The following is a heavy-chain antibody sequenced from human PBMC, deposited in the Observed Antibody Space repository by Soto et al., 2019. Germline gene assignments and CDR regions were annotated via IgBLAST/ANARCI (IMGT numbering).Heavy chain of an antibody. CDR3: ARVQCTGGSCFSSYYYYYGMDV. D-gene: IGHD2-15*01. CDR1: GFTFTSYA. J-gene: IGHJ6*02. CDR2: ISGSGGST. V-gene: IGHV3-23*01. Sequence: EVQLLESGGGLVQPGGSLRLSCAASGFTFTSYAMIWVRQAPGKGLEWVSAISGSGGSTYYADSVKGRFTISRDNSKNTVYLQMYSLRAEDTAVYYCARVQCTGGSCFSSYYYYYGMDVWGQGTTVTVSS.